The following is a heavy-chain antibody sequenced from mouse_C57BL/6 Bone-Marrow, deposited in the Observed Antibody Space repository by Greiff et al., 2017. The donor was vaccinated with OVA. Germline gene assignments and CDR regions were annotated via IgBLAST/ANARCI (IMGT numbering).Heavy chain of an antibody. Sequence: VQLQQSGAELVKPGASVKLSCKASGYTFTSYWMHWVKQRPGQGLEWIGMIHPNSGSTNYNEKFKSKATLTVDKSSSTAYMQLSSLTSEDSAVYYCARSRWSLFAYWGQGTLVTVSA. J-gene: IGHJ3*01. D-gene: IGHD2-3*01. CDR3: ARSRWSLFAY. V-gene: IGHV1-64*01. CDR1: GYTFTSYW. CDR2: IHPNSGST.